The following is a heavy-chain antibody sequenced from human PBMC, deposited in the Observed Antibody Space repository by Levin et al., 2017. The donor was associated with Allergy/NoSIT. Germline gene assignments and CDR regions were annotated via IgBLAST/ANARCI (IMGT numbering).Heavy chain of an antibody. V-gene: IGHV4-59*01. CDR3: ASQNFSGITGLDP. Sequence: SQTLSLPCTVSGGSIRSYYWSWIRQPPGKGLEWIGYIYYSGSTNYNPSLKSRVTISVDTSKNQFSLKLSSVTAADTAVYYCASQNFSGITGLDPWGQGTLVTVSS. CDR2: IYYSGST. J-gene: IGHJ5*02. D-gene: IGHD1-26*01. CDR1: GGSIRSYY.